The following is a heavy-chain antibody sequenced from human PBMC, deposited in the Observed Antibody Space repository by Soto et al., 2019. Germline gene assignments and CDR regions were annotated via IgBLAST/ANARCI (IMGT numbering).Heavy chain of an antibody. J-gene: IGHJ3*02. D-gene: IGHD3-22*01. CDR1: GFTFRNYS. Sequence: PGGSLRLSCAASGFTFRNYSMNWVLQASGKGLEWISYISSSSTTIYYGYSVQGRFTISRENARNSLYLQMNSLRDEDTAVSYFESSMIVTGGEAFDIWREGKMVPV. V-gene: IGHV3-48*02. CDR2: ISSSSTTI. CDR3: ESSMIVTGGEAFDI.